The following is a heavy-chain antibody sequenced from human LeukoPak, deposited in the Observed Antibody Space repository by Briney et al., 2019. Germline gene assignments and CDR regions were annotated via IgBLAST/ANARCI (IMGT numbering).Heavy chain of an antibody. Sequence: PGGTLRLSCGASGFTFSTYGMTWVRQALGKGLEWVSGMSDSGTNTYYADSVKGRFTISRDNVKNSLFLEVNSLRAEDTAVYYCARDGATRGSGSFGDWGQGTLLTVSS. J-gene: IGHJ4*02. CDR3: ARDGATRGSGSFGD. CDR1: GFTFSTYG. CDR2: MSDSGTNT. D-gene: IGHD3-10*01. V-gene: IGHV3-21*01.